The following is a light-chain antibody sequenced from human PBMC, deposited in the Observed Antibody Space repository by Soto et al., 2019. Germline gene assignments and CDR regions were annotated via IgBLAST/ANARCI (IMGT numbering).Light chain of an antibody. Sequence: QSALTQPASVSGSPGQSITISCTGTSSDVGGYNYVSWYQQYPGKAPKLMIYDVSNRPSGVSNRFSGSKSGNTASLTISGLQAEDEADYYCSSYTSSSTLFGTGTKVTVL. J-gene: IGLJ1*01. CDR1: SSDVGGYNY. V-gene: IGLV2-14*01. CDR2: DVS. CDR3: SSYTSSSTL.